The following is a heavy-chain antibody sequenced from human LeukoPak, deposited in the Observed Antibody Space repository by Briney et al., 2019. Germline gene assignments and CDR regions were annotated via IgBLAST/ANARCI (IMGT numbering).Heavy chain of an antibody. CDR1: GFTFSDYY. V-gene: IGHV3-11*01. J-gene: IGHJ4*02. CDR2: ISSSGSTI. D-gene: IGHD3-22*01. CDR3: AREYDSSGYYYFDY. Sequence: PGGSLRLSCAASGFTFSDYYMNWIRQAPGKGLEWVSYISSSGSTIYYADSVKGRFTTSRDNAKNSLYLQMNSLRAEDTAVYYCAREYDSSGYYYFDYWGQGTLVTVSS.